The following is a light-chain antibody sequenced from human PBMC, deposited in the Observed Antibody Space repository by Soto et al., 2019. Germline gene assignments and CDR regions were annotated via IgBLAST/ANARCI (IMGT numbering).Light chain of an antibody. CDR2: YAS. V-gene: IGKV3-15*01. CDR3: QQYNNSPQT. Sequence: EIVMTQSPATLTTSPGERATVSCRASQSVSSNLAWYQQKPGQVPRLLIYYASTRATGIPARFSGSGSGTEFTLTISSLESEDFAVYYVQQYNNSPQTFGQGTKVEIK. J-gene: IGKJ1*01. CDR1: QSVSSN.